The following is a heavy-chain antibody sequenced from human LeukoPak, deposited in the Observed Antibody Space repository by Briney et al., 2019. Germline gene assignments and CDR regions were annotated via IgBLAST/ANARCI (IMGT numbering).Heavy chain of an antibody. Sequence: GESLKISCQGSGFTFTTSWIGWVRQLPGKGLEWMGVIYPTDSDARYSPSFQGQVSISVDKSISTVYLQWNSLKASDSAMYYCGASPSPTGTERYYWGQGTLVTVSS. CDR1: GFTFTTSW. D-gene: IGHD3-9*01. V-gene: IGHV5-51*01. CDR2: IYPTDSDA. CDR3: GASPSPTGTERYY. J-gene: IGHJ4*02.